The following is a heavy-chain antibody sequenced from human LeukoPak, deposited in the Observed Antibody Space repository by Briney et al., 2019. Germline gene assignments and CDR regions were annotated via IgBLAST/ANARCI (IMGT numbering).Heavy chain of an antibody. D-gene: IGHD3-10*01. J-gene: IGHJ6*03. Sequence: ASVKVSCKASGDTFTNYGFSWVRQAPGQGLEWKGWSSADNGNTNYAQMLQGRVTMTTDTTTSTAYMELMSLRSDDTAVYYCAGDGGSGGGYYYYYYMDVWGKGTTVTVSS. V-gene: IGHV1-18*01. CDR2: SSADNGNT. CDR3: AGDGGSGGGYYYYYYMDV. CDR1: GDTFTNYG.